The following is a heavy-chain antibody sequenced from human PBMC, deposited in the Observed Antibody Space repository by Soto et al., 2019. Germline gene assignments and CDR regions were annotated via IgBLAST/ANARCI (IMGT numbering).Heavy chain of an antibody. CDR2: ISYDGSNK. CDR1: GFSFSNNG. J-gene: IGHJ4*02. V-gene: IGHV3-30*18. Sequence: LRLSCAASGFSFSNNGMHWVRQAPGKGLEWVAIISYDGSNKYYADSVKGRFTISRDNSKNTLYLQMNSLRVEDTAVYYCAKDRVESGLGEIDYWGQGTLVTVSS. CDR3: AKDRVESGLGEIDY. D-gene: IGHD3-16*01.